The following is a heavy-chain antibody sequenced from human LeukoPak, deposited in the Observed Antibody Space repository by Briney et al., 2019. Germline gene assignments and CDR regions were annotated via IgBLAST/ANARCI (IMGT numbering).Heavy chain of an antibody. Sequence: TGGSLRLSCAASGFTFSSYAMHWVRQAPGKGLEWVAVISYDGSNKYYADSVKGRFTISRDNSKNTLYLQMNSLRAEDTAVYYCARDQRARDEDYSDPYYFDYWGQGTLVTVSS. V-gene: IGHV3-30*04. CDR2: ISYDGSNK. CDR1: GFTFSSYA. CDR3: ARDQRARDEDYSDPYYFDY. D-gene: IGHD4-17*01. J-gene: IGHJ4*02.